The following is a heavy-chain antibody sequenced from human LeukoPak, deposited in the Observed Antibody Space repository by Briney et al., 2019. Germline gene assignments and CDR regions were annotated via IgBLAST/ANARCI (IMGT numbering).Heavy chain of an antibody. CDR1: GFTFSSYA. Sequence: GGSLRLSCAASGFTFSSYAMHWVRQAPGKGLEWVAVISYDASNKYYADSVKGRFTISRDNSKNTLYLQMNSLRAEDTAVYYCARDPYMVRGTSFDYWGQGTLVTVSS. J-gene: IGHJ4*02. D-gene: IGHD3-10*01. CDR2: ISYDASNK. CDR3: ARDPYMVRGTSFDY. V-gene: IGHV3-30-3*01.